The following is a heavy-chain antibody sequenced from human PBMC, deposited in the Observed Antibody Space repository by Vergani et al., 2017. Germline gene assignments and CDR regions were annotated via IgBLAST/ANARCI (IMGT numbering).Heavy chain of an antibody. CDR3: ARGNYGSFLDY. Sequence: QVQLQESGPGLVKPSETLSLTCTVSGGSISSYYWSWIRQPPGKGLEWIGYSYYSGSTYYNPSLKSRVTISVDTSKNQFSLKLSSVTAADTAVYYCARGNYGSFLDYWGQGTLVTVSS. CDR2: SYYSGST. J-gene: IGHJ4*02. V-gene: IGHV4-59*12. D-gene: IGHD3-10*01. CDR1: GGSISSYY.